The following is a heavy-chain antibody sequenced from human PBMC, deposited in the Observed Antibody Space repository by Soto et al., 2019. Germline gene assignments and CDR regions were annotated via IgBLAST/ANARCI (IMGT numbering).Heavy chain of an antibody. Sequence: GESLKISCKAFGYELGSAWIGWVRQMPGKGLEWMGIIKPGHPDTRYSPSLRGHVTISADECLSTAYLQWNSLKASDSGMYYCARQRGHICDFWGQGTLVTVSS. D-gene: IGHD2-15*01. CDR3: ARQRGHICDF. CDR2: IKPGHPDT. V-gene: IGHV5-51*01. J-gene: IGHJ4*02. CDR1: GYELGSAW.